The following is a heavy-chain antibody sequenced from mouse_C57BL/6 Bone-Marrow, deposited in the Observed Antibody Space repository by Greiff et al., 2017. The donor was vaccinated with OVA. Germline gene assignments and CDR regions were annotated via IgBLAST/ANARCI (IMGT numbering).Heavy chain of an antibody. CDR1: GYTFTDYE. CDR2: IDPETGGT. CDR3: TRRGYYSNYRVYYYAMDY. V-gene: IGHV1-15*01. J-gene: IGHJ4*01. Sequence: QVQLQQSGAELVRPGASVTLSCKASGYTFTDYEMHWVKQTPVHGLEWIGAIDPETGGTAYNQKFKGKAILTADKSSSTAYMELRSLTSEDSAVYYCTRRGYYSNYRVYYYAMDYWGQGTSVTVSS. D-gene: IGHD2-5*01.